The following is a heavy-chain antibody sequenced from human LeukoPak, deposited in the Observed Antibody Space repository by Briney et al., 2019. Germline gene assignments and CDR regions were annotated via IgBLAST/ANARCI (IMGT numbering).Heavy chain of an antibody. V-gene: IGHV3-7*01. CDR3: ATEGPPQGGTTVTTGRFGP. CDR1: GFTFSNYW. J-gene: IGHJ5*02. Sequence: GGSLRLSCAASGFTFSNYWMSWVRQAPGKGLEWVANINPDGSVKYYVDSVKGRFTISRDNAKNSLYLQMNSLTAEDTAVYYCATEGPPQGGTTVTTGRFGPWGQGTLVTVSS. CDR2: INPDGSVK. D-gene: IGHD4-11*01.